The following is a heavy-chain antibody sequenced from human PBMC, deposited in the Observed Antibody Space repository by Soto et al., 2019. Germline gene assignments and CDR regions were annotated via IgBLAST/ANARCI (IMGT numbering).Heavy chain of an antibody. CDR1: GYSFTSYW. Sequence: PGESLKISCKGSGYSFTSYWISWVRQMPGKGLEWMGRIDPSDSYTNYSPSFQGHVTISADKSISTAYLQWSSLKASDTAMYYCAIDSDYDFWSGYFLLGAFDIWGKGTMLTLSS. D-gene: IGHD3-3*01. CDR2: IDPSDSYT. J-gene: IGHJ3*02. V-gene: IGHV5-10-1*01. CDR3: AIDSDYDFWSGYFLLGAFDI.